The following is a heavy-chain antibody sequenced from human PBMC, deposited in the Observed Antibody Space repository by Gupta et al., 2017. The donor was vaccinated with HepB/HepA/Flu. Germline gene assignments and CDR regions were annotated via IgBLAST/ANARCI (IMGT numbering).Heavy chain of an antibody. CDR1: GFTFSSYA. J-gene: IGHJ6*02. CDR3: ARDRRRILGFYYGMDV. D-gene: IGHD7-27*01. CDR2: ISYDGSNK. Sequence: QVQLVESGGGVVQPGRSLRLSCAASGFTFSSYAMHWVRQAPGKGLEWVAVISYDGSNKYYADSVNYRVTISRDNSKNTLYLQMNSLRAEDTAVYYCARDRRRILGFYYGMDVWGQGTTVTVSS. V-gene: IGHV3-30-3*01.